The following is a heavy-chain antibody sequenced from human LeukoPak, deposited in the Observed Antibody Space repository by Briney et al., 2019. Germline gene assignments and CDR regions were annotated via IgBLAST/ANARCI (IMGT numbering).Heavy chain of an antibody. J-gene: IGHJ4*02. CDR1: GFTVSSNH. D-gene: IGHD1-14*01. Sequence: PGGSLRLSCAASGFTVSSNHMTWVRQSPGRGLEYVSAINYKGGTTYYADSVKGRFTISRDNSKNTLYLQMASLRDEDMAVYYCARVGPETAFDYWGQGTLVTVSS. V-gene: IGHV3-64*02. CDR2: INYKGGTT. CDR3: ARVGPETAFDY.